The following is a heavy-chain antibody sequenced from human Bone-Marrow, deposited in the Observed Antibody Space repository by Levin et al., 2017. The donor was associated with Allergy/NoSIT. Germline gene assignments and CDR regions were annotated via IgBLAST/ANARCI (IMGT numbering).Heavy chain of an antibody. CDR2: ISAYNGNT. Sequence: ASVKVSCKASGYTFTSYGISWVRQAPGQGLEWMGWISAYNGNTNYAQKLQGRVTMTTDTSTSTAYMELRSLRSDDTAVYYCAILDTVTQTGSGRLDYWGQGTLVTVSS. CDR1: GYTFTSYG. V-gene: IGHV1-18*01. J-gene: IGHJ4*02. D-gene: IGHD5-18*01. CDR3: AILDTVTQTGSGRLDY.